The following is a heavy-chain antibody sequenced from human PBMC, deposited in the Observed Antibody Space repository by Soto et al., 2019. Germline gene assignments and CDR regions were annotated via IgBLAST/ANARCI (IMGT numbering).Heavy chain of an antibody. Sequence: PXGTLSLTCAVYGGSFSGYYWSWIRQPPGKGLEWIGEINHSGSTNYNPSLKSRVTISVDTSKNQFSLKLSSVTAADTAVYYCARGEDADSSGWYDYWGQGTLVTVSS. CDR3: ARGEDADSSGWYDY. D-gene: IGHD6-19*01. CDR1: GGSFSGYY. J-gene: IGHJ4*02. V-gene: IGHV4-34*01. CDR2: INHSGST.